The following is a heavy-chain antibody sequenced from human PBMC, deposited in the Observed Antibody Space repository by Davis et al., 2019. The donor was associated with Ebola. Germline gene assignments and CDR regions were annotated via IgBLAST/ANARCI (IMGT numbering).Heavy chain of an antibody. J-gene: IGHJ4*02. CDR1: GFTFSSQD. Sequence: PGGSLRLSCAASGFTFSSQDMSWVRQAPGKGLEWVSNIGTAGNTYYADSVRGRITISRDNSKNTLYLQMNSLRAEDTAVYYCARDLINSARTFDYWGQGTLVTVSS. CDR3: ARDLINSARTFDY. CDR2: IGTAGNT. V-gene: IGHV3-66*02. D-gene: IGHD4-23*01.